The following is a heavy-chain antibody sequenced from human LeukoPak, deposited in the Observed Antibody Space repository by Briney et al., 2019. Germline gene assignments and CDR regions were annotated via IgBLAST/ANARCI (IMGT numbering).Heavy chain of an antibody. Sequence: PGGSLRLSCAASGFTFSSYAMSWVRQAPGKGLEWVSAISGSGGSTYYADSVKGRFTISRDNSKNTLYLQMNSLRAEDTAVYYCAKDLLDSSGCCCGGCWGPGTLVTVSS. D-gene: IGHD3-22*01. CDR2: ISGSGGST. J-gene: IGHJ4*02. CDR1: GFTFSSYA. V-gene: IGHV3-23*01. CDR3: AKDLLDSSGCCCGGC.